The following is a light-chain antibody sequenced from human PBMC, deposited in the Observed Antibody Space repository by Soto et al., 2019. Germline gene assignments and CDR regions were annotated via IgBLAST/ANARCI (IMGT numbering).Light chain of an antibody. CDR2: ANN. CDR1: SPNIGAGYD. J-gene: IGLJ2*01. V-gene: IGLV1-40*01. CDR3: QSYDSSLSVV. Sequence: QSVLTQPPSLSGAPGQRVTVSCTGSSPNIGAGYDVHWYQQFPGTVPKLLIYANNNRPSGVPDRFSGSKSGTSASLAISGLQAEDEADYYCQSYDSSLSVVFGGGTKVTVL.